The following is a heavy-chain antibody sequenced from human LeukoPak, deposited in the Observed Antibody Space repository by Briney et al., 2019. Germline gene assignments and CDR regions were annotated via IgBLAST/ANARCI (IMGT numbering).Heavy chain of an antibody. V-gene: IGHV4-4*07. Sequence: SETLSLTCTVSGGSISSYYWSWIRQPAGKGLEWIGRIYTSGSTNYNPSLKSRVTMSVDTSKNQFSLKLSSVTAADTAVYYCARENRRYDFWSGYDYYYYYYMDVWDKGTTVTVSS. CDR2: IYTSGST. D-gene: IGHD3-3*01. CDR3: ARENRRYDFWSGYDYYYYYYMDV. J-gene: IGHJ6*03. CDR1: GGSISSYY.